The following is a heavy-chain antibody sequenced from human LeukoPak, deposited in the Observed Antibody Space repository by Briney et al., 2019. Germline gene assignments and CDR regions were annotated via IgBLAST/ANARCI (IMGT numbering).Heavy chain of an antibody. CDR1: GYIFSSFG. CDR2: IIPIFGTA. Sequence: SVKVSCKASGYIFSSFGISWVRQAPGQGLEWMGGIIPIFGTANYAQKFQGRVTITADESTSTAYMELSSLRSEDTAVYYCARSHRVPYYYDSSGYYQSFDYWGQGTLVTVSS. CDR3: ARSHRVPYYYDSSGYYQSFDY. V-gene: IGHV1-69*13. J-gene: IGHJ4*02. D-gene: IGHD3-22*01.